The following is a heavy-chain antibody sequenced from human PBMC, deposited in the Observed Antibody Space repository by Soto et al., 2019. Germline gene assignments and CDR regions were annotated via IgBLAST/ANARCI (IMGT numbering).Heavy chain of an antibody. Sequence: QVQLVQSGAEVEKPGASVKVSCRPSGYTFTTFDINWVRQAPGQGREWMGWMSPNSGNTGYAQKFQGRVVMTRDTAISTAYMELRSLTSEDTAVYYCARGITQGYDYWGQGTLVTVSS. J-gene: IGHJ4*02. CDR3: ARGITQGYDY. V-gene: IGHV1-8*01. CDR1: GYTFTTFD. CDR2: MSPNSGNT. D-gene: IGHD3-16*01.